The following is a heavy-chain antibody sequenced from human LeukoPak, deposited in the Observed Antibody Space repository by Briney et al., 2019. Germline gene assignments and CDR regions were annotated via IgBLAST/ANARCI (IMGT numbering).Heavy chain of an antibody. CDR1: GFTFSDFY. CDR3: TRDPRLSDY. Sequence: GGSLRLSCAAPGFTFSDFYMTWIRQAPGKGLEWISYISQTSTDIRYADSVKGRFTISRDNAKNSLYLQMDSLRAEDTAVYYCTRDPRLSDYWGQGTLVTVSS. CDR2: ISQTSTDI. V-gene: IGHV3-11*05. J-gene: IGHJ4*02. D-gene: IGHD3-16*01.